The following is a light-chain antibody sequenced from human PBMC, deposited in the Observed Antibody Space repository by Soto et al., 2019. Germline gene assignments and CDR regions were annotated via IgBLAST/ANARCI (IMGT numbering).Light chain of an antibody. CDR2: RNN. Sequence: QSVLTQSPSASGTPGQRVRIFCSGSSSNIGSNYVYWYQQLPGTAPKVLIYRNNQRPSGVPDRFSGSKSGTSASLAISGLRSDDEADYYCAAWDDSLSGWVFGGGTQLTVL. J-gene: IGLJ3*02. CDR1: SSNIGSNY. CDR3: AAWDDSLSGWV. V-gene: IGLV1-47*01.